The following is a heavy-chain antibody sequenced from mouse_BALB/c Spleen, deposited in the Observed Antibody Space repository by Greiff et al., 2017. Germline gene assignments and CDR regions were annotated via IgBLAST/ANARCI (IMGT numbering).Heavy chain of an antibody. J-gene: IGHJ4*01. CDR3: ARDRRDLAMDY. CDR2: IRNKANGYTT. CDR1: GFTLTDYY. Sequence: EVQLVESGGGLVQPGGSLRLSCATSGFTLTDYYMSWVRQPPGKALEWLGFIRNKANGYTTEYSASVKGRFTISRDNSQSILYLQMNTLRAEDSATYYCARDRRDLAMDYWGQGTSVTVSS. V-gene: IGHV7-3*02.